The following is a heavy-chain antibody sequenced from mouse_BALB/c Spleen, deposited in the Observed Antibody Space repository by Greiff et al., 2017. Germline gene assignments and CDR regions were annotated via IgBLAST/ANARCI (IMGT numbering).Heavy chain of an antibody. V-gene: IGHV5-6-5*01. CDR1: GFTFSSYA. CDR3: AREYYDFAY. Sequence: EVMLVESGGGLVKPGGSLKLSCAASGFTFSSYAMSWVRQNPEKRLEWVASISSDGSTYYPDSVKGRFTISSDNARNILYLQMSSLRSEDTAMYYCAREYYDFAYWGQGTLVTVSA. CDR2: ISSDGST. D-gene: IGHD2-4*01. J-gene: IGHJ3*01.